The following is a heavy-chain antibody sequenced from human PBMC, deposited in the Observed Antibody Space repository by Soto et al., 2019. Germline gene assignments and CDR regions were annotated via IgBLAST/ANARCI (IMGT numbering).Heavy chain of an antibody. D-gene: IGHD3-16*02. CDR3: ARDVGIHDAFDI. CDR2: IYHTGHT. J-gene: IGHJ3*02. Sequence: QVRLHESGPGLVEPSETLSLTCTVSTDSFNDYYWCWFRQPPGKGLEWIGSIYHTGHTNYNPSLESRVSISDDTSKMQFSLSLSSVTAADAAVYYCARDVGIHDAFDIWGEGTLVTVSS. V-gene: IGHV4-59*13. CDR1: TDSFNDYY.